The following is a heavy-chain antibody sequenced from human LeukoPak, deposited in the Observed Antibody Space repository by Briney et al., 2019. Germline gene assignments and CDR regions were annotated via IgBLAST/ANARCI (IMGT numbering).Heavy chain of an antibody. V-gene: IGHV4-39*01. CDR3: ARLQPDSSGYYYYYYYYMDV. CDR2: IYYSGST. J-gene: IGHJ6*03. CDR1: GGSISSSSYY. D-gene: IGHD3-22*01. Sequence: SSETLSLTCTVSGGSISSSSYYWGWIRQPPGKGLEWIGSIYYSGSTYYNPSLKSRVTISVDTSKNQFSLKLSSVTAADTAVYYCARLQPDSSGYYYYYYYYMDVWGKGTTVTISS.